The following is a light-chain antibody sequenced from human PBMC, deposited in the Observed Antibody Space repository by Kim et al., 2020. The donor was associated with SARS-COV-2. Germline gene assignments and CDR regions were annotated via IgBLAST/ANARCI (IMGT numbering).Light chain of an antibody. V-gene: IGLV3-19*01. CDR2: GKN. J-gene: IGLJ3*02. CDR1: SLRSYY. Sequence: SSELTQDPAVSVALGQTVRITCQGDSLRSYYASWYQQKPGQAPVLVIYGKNNRPSGIPHRFSGSSSGNTASLTITGAQAEDEADYYCNFRDSSGNRVFGG. CDR3: NFRDSSGNRV.